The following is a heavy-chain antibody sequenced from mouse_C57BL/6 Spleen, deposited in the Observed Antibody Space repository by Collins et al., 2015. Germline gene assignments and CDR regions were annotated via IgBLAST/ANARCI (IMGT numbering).Heavy chain of an antibody. CDR2: IWSGGST. D-gene: IGHD1-1*01. Sequence: QVQLKQSGPGLVQPSQSLSITCTVSGFSLTSYGVHWVRQSPGKGLEWLGVIWSGGSTDYNAAFISRLSISKDNSKSQVFFKMNSLQANDTAIYYRARKGYYGSSWIAYWGQGTLVTVSA. J-gene: IGHJ3*01. CDR3: ARKGYYGSSWIAY. V-gene: IGHV2-2*02. CDR1: GFSLTSYG.